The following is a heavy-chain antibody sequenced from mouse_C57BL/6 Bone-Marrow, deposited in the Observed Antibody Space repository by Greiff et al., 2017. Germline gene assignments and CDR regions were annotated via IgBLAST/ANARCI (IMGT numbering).Heavy chain of an antibody. D-gene: IGHD1-1*01. Sequence: EVKLVESGEGLVKPGGSLKLSCAASGFTFSRYAMSWVRQTPEKRLAWVAYLSCGGDYIYYADTVKGRFTISRDNARNTLYLQMSSLKSKDTAMYYCTRTRFYYYGSSFSFDYWGQGTTLTVSS. CDR2: LSCGGDYI. V-gene: IGHV5-9-1*02. CDR1: GFTFSRYA. CDR3: TRTRFYYYGSSFSFDY. J-gene: IGHJ2*01.